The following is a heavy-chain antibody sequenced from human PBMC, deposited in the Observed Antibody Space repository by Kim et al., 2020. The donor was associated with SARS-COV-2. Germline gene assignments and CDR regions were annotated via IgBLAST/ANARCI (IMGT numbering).Heavy chain of an antibody. Sequence: QGFTGRFVFSLDTSVSTAYLQISSLKAEDTAVYYCARDRCSGGSCRGFDYWGQGTLVTVSS. D-gene: IGHD2-15*01. V-gene: IGHV7-4-1*02. CDR3: ARDRCSGGSCRGFDY. J-gene: IGHJ4*02.